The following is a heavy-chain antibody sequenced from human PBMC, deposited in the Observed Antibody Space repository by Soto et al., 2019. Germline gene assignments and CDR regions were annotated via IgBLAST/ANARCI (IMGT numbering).Heavy chain of an antibody. Sequence: ASVKVSCKASGFDFGSFGIQFLRQTRGRGLEWIGWIVVASGRTNYARQFQGRVAFSRGMSSTTAYMDLYDLKSDDTAVYFCSADHPHTAIGWPVWGQGTTVTVSS. V-gene: IGHV1-58*02. CDR1: GFDFGSFG. CDR2: IVVASGRT. J-gene: IGHJ6*02. CDR3: SADHPHTAIGWPV.